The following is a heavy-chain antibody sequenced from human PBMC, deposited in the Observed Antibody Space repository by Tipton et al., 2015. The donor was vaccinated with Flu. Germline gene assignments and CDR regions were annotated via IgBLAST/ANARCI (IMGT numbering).Heavy chain of an antibody. V-gene: IGHV4-59*08. D-gene: IGHD6-6*01. CDR3: ASIVEYSSSSGAFDI. J-gene: IGHJ3*02. CDR1: GGSISSYY. CDR2: IYYSGST. Sequence: TLSLTCTVSGGSISSYYWSWIRQPPGKGLEWIGYIYYSGSTNYNPSLKSRVTISVDTSKNQFSLKLSSVTAADTAVYYCASIVEYSSSSGAFDIWGQGTMVPVSS.